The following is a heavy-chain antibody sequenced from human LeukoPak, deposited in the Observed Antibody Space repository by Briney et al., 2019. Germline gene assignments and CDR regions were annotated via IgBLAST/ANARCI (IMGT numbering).Heavy chain of an antibody. J-gene: IGHJ5*02. D-gene: IGHD6-19*01. CDR1: AGSISGHY. CDR2: IYYNGDT. Sequence: PSETLSLTCTVSAGSISGHYWSWVRQPPGKGLEWIAYIYYNGDTSYNPSLKRRVTISVDTSKNQFSLKLTSVTAADTAVYYRARHASAWYAREGKNWFDPWGQGTLVTVSS. V-gene: IGHV4-59*08. CDR3: ARHASAWYAREGKNWFDP.